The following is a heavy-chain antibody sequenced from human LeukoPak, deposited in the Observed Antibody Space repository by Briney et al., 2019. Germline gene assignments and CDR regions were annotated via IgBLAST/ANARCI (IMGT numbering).Heavy chain of an antibody. CDR3: ASVDYGDYGRFDY. Sequence: ASVKVSCKASGYTFTGYYMHWVRQAPGQGLEWMGWINPNSGGTNYAQKFQGRVTITTDESTSTAYMELSSLRSEDTAVYYCASVDYGDYGRFDYWGQGTLVTVSS. V-gene: IGHV1-2*02. CDR1: GYTFTGYY. D-gene: IGHD4-17*01. CDR2: INPNSGGT. J-gene: IGHJ4*02.